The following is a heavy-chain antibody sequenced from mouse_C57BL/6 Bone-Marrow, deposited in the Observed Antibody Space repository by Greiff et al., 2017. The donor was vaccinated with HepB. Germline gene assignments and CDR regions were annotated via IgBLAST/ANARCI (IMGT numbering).Heavy chain of an antibody. V-gene: IGHV14-1*01. CDR2: IDPEDGDT. J-gene: IGHJ1*03. D-gene: IGHD1-1*01. CDR1: GFNIKDYY. CDR3: TTYYDSSSSYWYFDV. Sequence: VQLQQSGAELVRPGASVKLSCTASGFNIKDYYMHWVKQRPEQGLEWIGRIDPEDGDTEYAPKFQGKATMTADTSSNTAYLQLSSLTSEDTAVYYCTTYYDSSSSYWYFDVWGTGTTVTVSS.